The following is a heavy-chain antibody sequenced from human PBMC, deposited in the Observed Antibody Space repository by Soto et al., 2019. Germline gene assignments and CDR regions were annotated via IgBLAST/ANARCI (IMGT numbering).Heavy chain of an antibody. J-gene: IGHJ6*02. CDR1: GGTFSSYA. CDR2: IIPIFGTA. Sequence: SVKVSCKASGGTFSSYAISWVRQAPGQGLEWMGGIIPIFGTANYAQKFQGRVTITADKSTSTAYMELSSLRSEDTAVYYCARDEGGYSGYGMDVWGQGITVTVSS. V-gene: IGHV1-69*06. CDR3: ARDEGGYSGYGMDV. D-gene: IGHD1-26*01.